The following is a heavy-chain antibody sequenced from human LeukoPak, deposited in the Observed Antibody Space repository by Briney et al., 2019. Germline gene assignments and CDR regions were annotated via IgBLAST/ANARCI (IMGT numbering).Heavy chain of an antibody. CDR1: GCSISTYA. CDR3: AKDAVYGDGYWEFDY. V-gene: IGHV3-23*01. D-gene: IGHD5-24*01. J-gene: IGHJ4*02. Sequence: GGSLRLSCAASGCSISTYAMSWVRQAPGKGLEWVSGIVGSGDTDYADAVQGRFTISKDNSKNIVYLQMNSLRAEDTAVYYCAKDAVYGDGYWEFDYWGQGNLVTVSS. CDR2: IVGSGDT.